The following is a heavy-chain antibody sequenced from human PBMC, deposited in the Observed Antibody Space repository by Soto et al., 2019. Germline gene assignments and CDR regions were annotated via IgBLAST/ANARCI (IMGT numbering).Heavy chain of an antibody. V-gene: IGHV3-64D*06. D-gene: IGHD5-18*01. CDR3: VKGNWAYSYNNWFDP. CDR1: GFTFRSYA. Sequence: VGSLRLSCSASGFTFRSYAIHWVRQAPGKGLEYVSALSGDRRSTYYADSVKGRFTVFRDNSKNTLFLQMSSLRVEDTAVYYCVKGNWAYSYNNWFDPWGQGTLVTVSS. J-gene: IGHJ5*02. CDR2: LSGDRRST.